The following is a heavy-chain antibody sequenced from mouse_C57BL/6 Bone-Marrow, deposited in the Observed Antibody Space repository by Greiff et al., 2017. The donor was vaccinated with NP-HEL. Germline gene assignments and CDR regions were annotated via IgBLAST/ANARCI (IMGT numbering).Heavy chain of an antibody. CDR3: ARIWDRIDY. Sequence: EVQLQQSGPVLVKPGASVKMSCKASGYTFTDYYMNWVKQSHGKSLEWIGVINPYNGGTSYNQKFKGKATLTVDKSSSTAYMELNSLTSEDSAVYYCARIWDRIDYWGQGTTLTVSS. D-gene: IGHD3-3*01. CDR2: INPYNGGT. V-gene: IGHV1-19*01. J-gene: IGHJ2*01. CDR1: GYTFTDYY.